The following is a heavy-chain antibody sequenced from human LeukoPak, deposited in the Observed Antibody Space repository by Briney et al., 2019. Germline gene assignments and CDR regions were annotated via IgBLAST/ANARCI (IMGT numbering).Heavy chain of an antibody. V-gene: IGHV3-23*01. Sequence: GGSLRLSCAGSGLTFSAYAMNWVRQAPGKGLEWVSSISGSGGSTQYAASVQGRFTISRDNSKNTLYLQMNSLRAEDTAVYYCAKDPNGDYIGTFDIWGQGTMVTVSS. CDR1: GLTFSAYA. J-gene: IGHJ3*02. CDR2: ISGSGGST. D-gene: IGHD4-17*01. CDR3: AKDPNGDYIGTFDI.